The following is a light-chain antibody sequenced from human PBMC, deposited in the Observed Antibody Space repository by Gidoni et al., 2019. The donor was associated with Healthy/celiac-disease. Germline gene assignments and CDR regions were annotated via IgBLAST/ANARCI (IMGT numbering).Light chain of an antibody. Sequence: EIQMTQSPSSLSASLGDRVTITCRASQSISSYLNWYQQKPGKAPKLLIYGASSLQSGVPSRFSGSGSGTDFTLTISSLQPEDFATYYCQQSYSTLWTFGQGTKVEIK. CDR3: QQSYSTLWT. CDR1: QSISSY. CDR2: GAS. J-gene: IGKJ1*01. V-gene: IGKV1-39*01.